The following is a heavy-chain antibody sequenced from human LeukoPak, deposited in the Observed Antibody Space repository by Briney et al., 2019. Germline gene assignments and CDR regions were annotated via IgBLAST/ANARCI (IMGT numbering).Heavy chain of an antibody. V-gene: IGHV4-39*01. CDR2: IYYSGST. CDR3: ARGWELLLRPGAFDI. J-gene: IGHJ3*02. Sequence: SETLSLTCTVSGGSISSSSYYWGWIRQPPGKGLEWIGSIYYSGSTYYNPSLKSRVTISVDTSKNQFSLKLSSVTAAGTAVYSCARGWELLLRPGAFDIWGQGTMITVSS. D-gene: IGHD1-26*01. CDR1: GGSISSSSYY.